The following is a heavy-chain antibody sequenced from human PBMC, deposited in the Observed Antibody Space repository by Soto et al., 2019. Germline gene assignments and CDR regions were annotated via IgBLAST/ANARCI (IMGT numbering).Heavy chain of an antibody. Sequence: SETLSLTCTVSGGSISSYYWSWIRQPPGKGLEWIGYIYYSGSTNYNPSLKSRVTISVDTSKNQFSLKLSSVTAADTAVYYCARDGIASYGMDVWGQGTTVTVSS. V-gene: IGHV4-59*01. CDR1: GGSISSYY. CDR2: IYYSGST. CDR3: ARDGIASYGMDV. J-gene: IGHJ6*02. D-gene: IGHD6-13*01.